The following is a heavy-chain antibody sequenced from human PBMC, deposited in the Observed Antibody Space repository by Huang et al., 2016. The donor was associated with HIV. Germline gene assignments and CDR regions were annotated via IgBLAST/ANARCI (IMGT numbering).Heavy chain of an antibody. V-gene: IGHV3-30-3*01. CDR3: ARAKDTWDAYDI. CDR2: ISNDVSNN. J-gene: IGHJ3*02. Sequence: QVQLVESGGGVVQPGRSLRLSCAASGFPFNTHAMHWVRQATGKGMDCVAVISNDVSNNYYADSVKGRFNISRDSSKSTLFLHMTSLRTEDTAVYYCARAKDTWDAYDIWGQGTMVIVSS. D-gene: IGHD5-18*01. CDR1: GFPFNTHA.